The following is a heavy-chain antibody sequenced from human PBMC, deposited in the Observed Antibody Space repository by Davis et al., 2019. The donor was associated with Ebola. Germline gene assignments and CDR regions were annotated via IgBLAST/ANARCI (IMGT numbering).Heavy chain of an antibody. Sequence: PGGSLRLSCAASGFTFNQYAMTWVRQAPGKGLEWVSTLGTSADPYYADSVKGRFTISRDNSKNTLYLQMNGLRVEDTAIYYCAKDTSNIWFDIWGQGTMVTVSS. J-gene: IGHJ3*02. CDR2: LGTSADP. CDR3: AKDTSNIWFDI. CDR1: GFTFNQYA. V-gene: IGHV3-23*01. D-gene: IGHD1-26*01.